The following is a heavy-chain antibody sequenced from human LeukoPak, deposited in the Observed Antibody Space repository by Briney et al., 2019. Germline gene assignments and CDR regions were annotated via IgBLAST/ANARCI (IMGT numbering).Heavy chain of an antibody. Sequence: ASVKVSCKASGYTFTSYDINWVRQATGQGLEWMGWMNPNSGDTGYAQKFQGRVTITRNTSISTAYMELSSLRSEDTAVYYCAATLGLDAFDIWGQGTMVTVSS. J-gene: IGHJ3*02. CDR2: MNPNSGDT. CDR1: GYTFTSYD. V-gene: IGHV1-8*03. CDR3: AATLGLDAFDI.